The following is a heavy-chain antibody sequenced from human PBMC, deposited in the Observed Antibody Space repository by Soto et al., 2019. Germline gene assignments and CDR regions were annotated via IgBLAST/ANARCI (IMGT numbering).Heavy chain of an antibody. J-gene: IGHJ4*02. Sequence: QVQLVQSGAEVRKPGASVKVSCKTSGYHFSRYYIHWVRQAPGKGLEWMGIINPTGGRATYAPKFQGRVTMTSDTSTTTVYLEVTGLKSEDTAIYSCSRDRCSSTSCYPDYWGLGTLVTVSS. D-gene: IGHD2-2*01. CDR3: SRDRCSSTSCYPDY. V-gene: IGHV1-46*03. CDR1: GYHFSRYY. CDR2: INPTGGRA.